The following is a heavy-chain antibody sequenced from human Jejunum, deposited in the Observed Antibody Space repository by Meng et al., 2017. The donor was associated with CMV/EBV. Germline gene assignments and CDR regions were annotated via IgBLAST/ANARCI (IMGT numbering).Heavy chain of an antibody. CDR2: IDSSDRT. Sequence: ASGFTFSSFAMAWVRQAPGKGLEWVSTIDSSDRTYYADSVRGRFTISRDNSMNTLHLQMNSLRAEDTAVYYCAKSLVDTAMDLDEWSQETLVTVSS. V-gene: IGHV3-23*01. CDR1: GFTFSSFA. D-gene: IGHD5-18*01. CDR3: AKSLVDTAMDLDE. J-gene: IGHJ4*02.